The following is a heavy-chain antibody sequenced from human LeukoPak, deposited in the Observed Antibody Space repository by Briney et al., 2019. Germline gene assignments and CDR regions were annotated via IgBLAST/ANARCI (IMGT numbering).Heavy chain of an antibody. Sequence: GGSLRLSCAASGFTFSSYAMTWVRQAPGKGLEWVSAISGSGSTTYYADSVKGRFTISRDNAKNSLYLQMNSLRAEDTAVYYCAKFGGVAAYPLQLYYFDYWGQGTLVTVSS. J-gene: IGHJ4*02. CDR1: GFTFSSYA. CDR3: AKFGGVAAYPLQLYYFDY. V-gene: IGHV3-23*01. D-gene: IGHD1-1*01. CDR2: ISGSGSTT.